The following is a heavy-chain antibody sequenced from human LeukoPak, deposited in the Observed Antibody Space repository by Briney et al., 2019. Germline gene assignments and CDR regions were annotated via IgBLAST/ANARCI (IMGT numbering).Heavy chain of an antibody. V-gene: IGHV4-59*01. CDR1: GGSISSYY. D-gene: IGHD3-22*01. Sequence: SETLSLTCTVSGGSISSYYGSWIRQPPGKGLEWIGYIYYSGSTNYNPSLKSRVTISVDTSKNQFSLKLSSVTAADTAVYYCARSRRGYDSSGYYYEGFGTFDPWGQGTLVTVSS. CDR3: ARSRRGYDSSGYYYEGFGTFDP. J-gene: IGHJ5*02. CDR2: IYYSGST.